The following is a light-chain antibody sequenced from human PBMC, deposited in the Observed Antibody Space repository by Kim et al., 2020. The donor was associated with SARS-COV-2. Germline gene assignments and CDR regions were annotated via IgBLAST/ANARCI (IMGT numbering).Light chain of an antibody. J-gene: IGKJ1*01. Sequence: ASIGDRVTIPCRASQDIANSVAWYQQKPGKAPQVLIYAASSLQSGVPSRFSGSGSGTEFTLTIGSLQTEDVATYYCQKYNSAPWTFGQGTKVDIK. CDR2: AAS. V-gene: IGKV1-27*01. CDR3: QKYNSAPWT. CDR1: QDIANS.